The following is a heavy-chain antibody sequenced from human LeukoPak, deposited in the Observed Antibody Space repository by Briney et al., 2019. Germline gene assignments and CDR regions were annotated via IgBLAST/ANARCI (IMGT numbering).Heavy chain of an antibody. D-gene: IGHD3-3*01. Sequence: SETLSLTCAVYGGSFSGYYWSWIRQPPGKGLEWIGEINHSGSTNYNPSLTSRVTISVDTSKNQFSLKLSSVTAADTAVYYCARSDQYYDFWSGRRNYYYYMDVWGKGTTVTVSS. CDR3: ARSDQYYDFWSGRRNYYYYMDV. J-gene: IGHJ6*03. V-gene: IGHV4-34*01. CDR1: GGSFSGYY. CDR2: INHSGST.